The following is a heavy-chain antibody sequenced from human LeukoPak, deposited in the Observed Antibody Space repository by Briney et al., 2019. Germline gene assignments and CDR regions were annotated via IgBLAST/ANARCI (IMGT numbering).Heavy chain of an antibody. V-gene: IGHV3-64*04. CDR2: ISSNGGST. Sequence: TGGSLRLSCSASGFTFSNYAMHWVRQAPGKGLEYVSAISSNGGSTYYADSVKGRFTISRDDSNNALYLQMHSLRAEDTALYYCASGPPFLKYFEYWGQGTLVTVSS. D-gene: IGHD3-3*01. CDR3: ASGPPFLKYFEY. CDR1: GFTFSNYA. J-gene: IGHJ4*02.